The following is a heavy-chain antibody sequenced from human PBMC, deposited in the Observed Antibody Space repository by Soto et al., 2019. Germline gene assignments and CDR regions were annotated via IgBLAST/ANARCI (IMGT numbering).Heavy chain of an antibody. CDR3: ARGGAAAGMGWFDP. J-gene: IGHJ5*02. CDR2: IYYSGST. V-gene: IGHV4-39*07. D-gene: IGHD6-13*01. CDR1: GGSISSSSYY. Sequence: PSETLSLTCTVSGGSISSSSYYWGWIRQPPGKGLEWIGSIYYSGSTYYNPSLKSRVTISVDTSKNQFSLKLSSVTAADTAVYYCARGGAAAGMGWFDPWGQGTLVTVSS.